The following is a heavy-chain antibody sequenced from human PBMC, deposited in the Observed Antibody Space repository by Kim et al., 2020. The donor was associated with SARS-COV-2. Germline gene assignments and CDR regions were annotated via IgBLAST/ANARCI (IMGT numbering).Heavy chain of an antibody. V-gene: IGHV3-30-3*01. CDR1: GFTFSSYA. CDR2: ISYDGSNK. D-gene: IGHD2-2*01. J-gene: IGHJ4*02. CDR3: ARDSPRNIVVVPAATVDY. Sequence: GGSLRLSCAASGFTFSSYAMHWVRQAPGKGLEWVAVISYDGSNKYYADSVKGRFTISRDNSKNTLYLQMNSLRAEDTAVYYCARDSPRNIVVVPAATVDYWGQGTLVTVSS.